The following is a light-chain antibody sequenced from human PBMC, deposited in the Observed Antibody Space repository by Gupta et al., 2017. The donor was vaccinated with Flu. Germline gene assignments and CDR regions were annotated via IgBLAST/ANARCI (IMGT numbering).Light chain of an antibody. CDR1: QSLLYSDGKTY. J-gene: IGKJ1*01. Sequence: DVVMTQSPLSLSVIPGQPASISCKSSQSLLYSDGKTYLYWYVQRPGQPPQPLIYEVSKRGSGVSERFRGSGSGTDFTLQISRVEAEDVGVYYCRQNIHLPWTFGRGTKVETK. V-gene: IGKV2D-29*01. CDR3: RQNIHLPWT. CDR2: EVS.